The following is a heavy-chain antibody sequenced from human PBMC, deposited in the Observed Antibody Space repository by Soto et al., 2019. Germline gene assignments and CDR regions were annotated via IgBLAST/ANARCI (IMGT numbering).Heavy chain of an antibody. D-gene: IGHD6-6*01. V-gene: IGHV4-34*01. CDR3: ARGWTARPLVSPFDY. Sequence: EQLQQWGAGLLKPSETLSLTCAVYGGSFSGYYWSWIRQPPGKGLEWIGEINHSGSTNYNPSLKSRVTISVDTSKNQFSLKLSSVTAADTAVYYCARGWTARPLVSPFDYWGQGTLVTVSS. CDR2: INHSGST. J-gene: IGHJ4*02. CDR1: GGSFSGYY.